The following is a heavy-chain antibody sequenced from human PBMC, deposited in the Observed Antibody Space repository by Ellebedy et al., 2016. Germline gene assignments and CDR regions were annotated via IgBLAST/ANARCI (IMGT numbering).Heavy chain of an antibody. CDR2: ISSSSSTI. CDR3: APRAIAAPK. D-gene: IGHD6-6*01. Sequence: GESLKISXAASGFTFSSYSMNWVRQAPGKGLEWVSYISSSSSTIYYADSVKGRFTISRDNAKNSLYLQMNSLRDEDTAVYYCAPRAIAAPKWGQGTLVTVSS. CDR1: GFTFSSYS. J-gene: IGHJ4*02. V-gene: IGHV3-48*02.